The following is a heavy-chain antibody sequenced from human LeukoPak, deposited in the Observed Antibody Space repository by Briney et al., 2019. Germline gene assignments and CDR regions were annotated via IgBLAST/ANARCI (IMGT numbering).Heavy chain of an antibody. D-gene: IGHD5-12*01. CDR2: IYDSGST. J-gene: IGHJ4*02. V-gene: IGHV4-39*01. Sequence: SETLSLTCTVSGGSIRSSYYYWGWIRQPPGKGLEWIGSIYDSGSTYYNPSLKSRVTISVDTSKNQFSLKLNSVTAADTAVYSCARGVATNRYYFDYWGQGTLVTVSS. CDR1: GGSIRSSYYY. CDR3: ARGVATNRYYFDY.